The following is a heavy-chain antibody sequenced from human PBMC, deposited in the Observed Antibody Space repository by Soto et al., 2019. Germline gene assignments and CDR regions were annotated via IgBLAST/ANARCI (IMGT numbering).Heavy chain of an antibody. Sequence: SETLSLTCNFSCGSINSYWWSWIRQPAGKGLEWIGRVYSSGTTDYNPSLNSRVTMSIETSKNQFSLKLSSVTAADTAVYYCARDIGSYAYGEGYWGQGIQVTVSS. V-gene: IGHV4-4*07. J-gene: IGHJ4*02. CDR2: VYSSGTT. CDR1: CGSINSYW. CDR3: ARDIGSYAYGEGY. D-gene: IGHD3-10*01.